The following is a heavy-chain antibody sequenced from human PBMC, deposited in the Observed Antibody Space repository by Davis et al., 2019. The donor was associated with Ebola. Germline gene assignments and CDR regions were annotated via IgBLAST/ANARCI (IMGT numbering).Heavy chain of an antibody. V-gene: IGHV3-33*06. Sequence: GESLKISCAASGFSFSTYGIHWVRQPPGKGLEWVAVIWYDGATKYYADSVKGRFTISRDNSKSTLYLQMHSLRVEDTAVYYCAKGGYFDSLEIESWGQGTLVTVSS. CDR3: AKGGYFDSLEIES. CDR1: GFSFSTYG. D-gene: IGHD3-9*01. J-gene: IGHJ4*02. CDR2: IWYDGATK.